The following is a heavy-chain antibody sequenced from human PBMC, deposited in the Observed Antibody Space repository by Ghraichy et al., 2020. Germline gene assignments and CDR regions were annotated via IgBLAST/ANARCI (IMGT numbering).Heavy chain of an antibody. CDR2: ISGSSSTI. CDR3: AREYSNSSGLRAFDI. J-gene: IGHJ3*02. Sequence: GGSLRLSCAASGFTFSNYNMNWVRQAPGKGLEWVSYISGSSSTIFYADSVQGRFTISRDNARKSLFLQMNSLRDEDAAVYYCAREYSNSSGLRAFDIWGQGTLVTVSS. CDR1: GFTFSNYN. V-gene: IGHV3-48*02. D-gene: IGHD6-6*01.